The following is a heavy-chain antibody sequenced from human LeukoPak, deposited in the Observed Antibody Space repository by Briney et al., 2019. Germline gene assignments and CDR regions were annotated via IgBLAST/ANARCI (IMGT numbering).Heavy chain of an antibody. J-gene: IGHJ5*02. CDR1: GYTLTSYG. V-gene: IGHV1-18*01. CDR3: ARDKADIVVVPAGGFDP. D-gene: IGHD2-2*01. CDR2: ISAYNGNT. Sequence: ASVKVSCKASGYTLTSYGISWVRQAPGQGLEWMGWISAYNGNTNYAQKLQGGVTMTTDTFTSTAYMELRSLRSDDTAVYYCARDKADIVVVPAGGFDPWGQGTLVTVSS.